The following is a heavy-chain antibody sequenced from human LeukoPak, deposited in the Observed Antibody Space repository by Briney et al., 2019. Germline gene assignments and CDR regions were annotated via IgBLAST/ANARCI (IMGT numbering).Heavy chain of an antibody. CDR2: IYYSGST. V-gene: IGHV4-59*01. CDR3: ARVPSSRNPFDY. J-gene: IGHJ4*02. D-gene: IGHD1-14*01. CDR1: GGSISSYY. Sequence: PSETLSLTCTVSGGSISSYYWSWIRQPPGKGLEWIGYIYYSGSTNYNPSLKSRVTISVDTSKNQFSLKLRSVTAADTAVYYCARVPSSRNPFDYWGQGTLVTVSS.